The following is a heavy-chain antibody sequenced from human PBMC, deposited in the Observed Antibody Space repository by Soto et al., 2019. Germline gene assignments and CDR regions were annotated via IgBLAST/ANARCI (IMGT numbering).Heavy chain of an antibody. V-gene: IGHV1-69*13. CDR3: ARALLRVVKYYDYYGMDV. D-gene: IGHD2-8*02. Sequence: ASVKVSCKASGGTFSSYAISWVRQAPGQGLEWMGGIIPIFGTANYAQKFQGRVTITADESTSTAYMELSSLRSEDTAVYYCARALLRVVKYYDYYGMDVWGQGTTVTVSS. J-gene: IGHJ6*02. CDR2: IIPIFGTA. CDR1: GGTFSSYA.